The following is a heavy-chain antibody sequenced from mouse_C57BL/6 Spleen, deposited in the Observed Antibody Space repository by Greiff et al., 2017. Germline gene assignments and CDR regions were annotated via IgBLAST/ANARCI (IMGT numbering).Heavy chain of an antibody. CDR1: GYTFTSYW. V-gene: IGHV1-55*01. D-gene: IGHD2-5*01. Sequence: VQLQQPGAELVKPGASVKMSCKASGYTFTSYWITWVTQRPGQGLEWIGDIYPGSGSTNSNEKFKSKATLTVDTSASTAYMQRSSLTSEDSAVYDCLYSNSLTEYFDVWGTGTTVTVSS. CDR3: LYSNSLTEYFDV. CDR2: IYPGSGST. J-gene: IGHJ1*03.